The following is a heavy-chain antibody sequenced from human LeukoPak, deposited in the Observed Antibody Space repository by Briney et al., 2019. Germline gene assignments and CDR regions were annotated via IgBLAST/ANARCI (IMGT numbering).Heavy chain of an antibody. CDR2: IYSGGST. CDR3: ARDPWDSSGLNTQL. Sequence: PGGSLRLSCAASGFTVSSNYMSWVRQAPGKGLEWVSVIYSGGSTYYADSVKGRFTISRDNSKNTLYLQMNSLRAEDTAVYYCARDPWDSSGLNTQLWGQGTLVTVSS. J-gene: IGHJ4*02. D-gene: IGHD6-25*01. V-gene: IGHV3-53*01. CDR1: GFTVSSNY.